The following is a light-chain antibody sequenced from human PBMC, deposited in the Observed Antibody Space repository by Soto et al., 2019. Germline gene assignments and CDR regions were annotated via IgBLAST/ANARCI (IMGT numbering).Light chain of an antibody. CDR1: SSDVGGYKY. J-gene: IGLJ2*01. V-gene: IGLV2-14*01. CDR2: EVS. Sequence: QSALTQPASVSGSPGQSITISCTGTSSDVGGYKYVSWYQQHPGKAPKLMIYEVSNRPSGVSHRFSGSKSGNTASLTISVLQAEDEADYYCSSYTSSTTVVFGGGTKLTVL. CDR3: SSYTSSTTVV.